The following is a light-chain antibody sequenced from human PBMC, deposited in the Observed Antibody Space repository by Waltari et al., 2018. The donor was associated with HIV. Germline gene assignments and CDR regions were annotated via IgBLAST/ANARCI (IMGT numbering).Light chain of an antibody. CDR1: SSNIANNY. Sequence: QSVLSQPPSVSAAPAQKATIPCSGSSSNIANNYVSWYQQLPGTAPKLLIYDNNNRPSGIPDRFSGSESGTSATLGITGLQTGDEADYYCGTWDSSLSAGLFGGGTKLTVL. CDR3: GTWDSSLSAGL. CDR2: DNN. J-gene: IGLJ2*01. V-gene: IGLV1-51*01.